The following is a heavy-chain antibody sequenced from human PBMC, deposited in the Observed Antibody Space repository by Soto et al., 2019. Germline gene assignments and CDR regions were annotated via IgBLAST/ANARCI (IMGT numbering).Heavy chain of an antibody. Sequence: ETLSLTCTVSGGSISSYYWSWIRQPPGKGLEWIGYIYYSGSTNYNPSLKSQVTISVDTSKNQFSLKLSSVTAADTAVYYCARMTDYYDSSGLLGEAFDIWGQGTMVTV. CDR1: GGSISSYY. V-gene: IGHV4-59*01. J-gene: IGHJ3*02. CDR2: IYYSGST. CDR3: ARMTDYYDSSGLLGEAFDI. D-gene: IGHD3-22*01.